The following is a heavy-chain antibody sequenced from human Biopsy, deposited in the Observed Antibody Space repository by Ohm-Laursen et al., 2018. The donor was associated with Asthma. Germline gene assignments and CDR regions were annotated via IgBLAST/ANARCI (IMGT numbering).Heavy chain of an antibody. J-gene: IGHJ4*02. Sequence: SLRLSCAVSGFTFDDYAMHWVRQAPGKGLEWVSGISWNSGSIGYADSVKGRFTISRDNAKNPLYLQMNSLRAEDTALYYCAKGEWELLEANFDYWGQGTLVTVSS. CDR3: AKGEWELLEANFDY. CDR1: GFTFDDYA. V-gene: IGHV3-9*01. CDR2: ISWNSGSI. D-gene: IGHD1-26*01.